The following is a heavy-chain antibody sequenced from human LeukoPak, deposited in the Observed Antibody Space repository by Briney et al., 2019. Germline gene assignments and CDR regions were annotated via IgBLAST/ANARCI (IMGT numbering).Heavy chain of an antibody. CDR1: GFTFNIYA. J-gene: IGHJ3*02. CDR2: ITGSGAGT. CDR3: VSAFDI. D-gene: IGHD3-16*02. Sequence: PGGSLRLSCAASGFTFNIYAMTWVRQAPGKGLEWVSGITGSGAGTYYADSVKGRFTISRDNSKNTLYLHMSSLRVEDTAVYYCVSAFDIWGQGTMVTVSS. V-gene: IGHV3-23*01.